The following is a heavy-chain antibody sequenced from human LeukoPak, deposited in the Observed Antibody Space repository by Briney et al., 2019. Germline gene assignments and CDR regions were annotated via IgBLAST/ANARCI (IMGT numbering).Heavy chain of an antibody. CDR1: GYTFTGYY. CDR2: INPNSGGT. Sequence: ASVKVSCKASGYTFTGYYMHWVRQAPGQGLEWMGRINPNSGGTNYAQKFQGRVTMTRDTSISTAYMELSRLRSDDTVVYYCAREGGFLITMIPRSDYYYMDVWGKGTTVTVSS. J-gene: IGHJ6*03. D-gene: IGHD3-22*01. CDR3: AREGGFLITMIPRSDYYYMDV. V-gene: IGHV1-2*05.